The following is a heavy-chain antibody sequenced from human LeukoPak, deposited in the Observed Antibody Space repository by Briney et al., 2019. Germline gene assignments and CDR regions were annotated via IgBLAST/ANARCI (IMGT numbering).Heavy chain of an antibody. CDR3: ARDRSLGELTTESPSFDY. CDR1: GGSISSSSYY. J-gene: IGHJ4*02. Sequence: SETLSLTCTVSGGSISSSSYYWGWIRQPPGKGLEWIGSIYYSGSTYYNPSLKSRVTISVDTSKNQFSLKLNSVTAADTAVYYCARDRSLGELTTESPSFDYWGQGTLVTVSS. CDR2: IYYSGST. D-gene: IGHD3-16*01. V-gene: IGHV4-39*07.